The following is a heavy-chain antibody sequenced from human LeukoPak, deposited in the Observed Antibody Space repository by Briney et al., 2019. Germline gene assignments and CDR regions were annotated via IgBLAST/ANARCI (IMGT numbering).Heavy chain of an antibody. Sequence: ASVKVSCKASGGTFSSYAISWVRQAPGQGLEWMGGIIPIFGTANYAQKFQGRVTITADKSTSTAYMELSSLRSEDTAVYYCARDRGAVAANFDYWGQGTLVTVSS. CDR2: IIPIFGTA. V-gene: IGHV1-69*06. J-gene: IGHJ4*02. CDR1: GGTFSSYA. D-gene: IGHD6-19*01. CDR3: ARDRGAVAANFDY.